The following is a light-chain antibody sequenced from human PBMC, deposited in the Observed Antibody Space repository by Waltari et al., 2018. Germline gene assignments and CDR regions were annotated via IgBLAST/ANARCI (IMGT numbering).Light chain of an antibody. J-gene: IGKJ2*01. CDR3: QQYYSTMYT. CDR1: QNLLYSSDNTNY. V-gene: IGKV4-1*01. Sequence: DIVMTQSPDSLGVSLGERATITCTSSQNLLYSSDNTNYLAWYQQKPGQPPKLLISWASTRESGVPDRFSGSGSGTDFTLTISSLQAEDVAVYYCQQYYSTMYTFGQGTKLEIK. CDR2: WAS.